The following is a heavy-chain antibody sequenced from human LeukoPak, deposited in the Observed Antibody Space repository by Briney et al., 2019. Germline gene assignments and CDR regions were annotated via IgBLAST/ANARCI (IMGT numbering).Heavy chain of an antibody. CDR1: GFTFSSYW. CDR2: IRYDGSNK. CDR3: ARELREHGVFDI. Sequence: GGSLRLSCAASGFTFSSYWMSWVRQAPGKGLEWVAFIRYDGSNKYYADSVKGRFTISRDNSKNTVYLQMNSLRVEDTAVYYCARELREHGVFDIWGQGIMVTVSS. V-gene: IGHV3-30*02. D-gene: IGHD1-26*01. J-gene: IGHJ3*02.